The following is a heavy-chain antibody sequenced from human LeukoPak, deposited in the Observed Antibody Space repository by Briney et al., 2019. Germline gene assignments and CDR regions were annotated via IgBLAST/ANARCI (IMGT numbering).Heavy chain of an antibody. CDR3: TTLDFDY. V-gene: IGHV3-73*01. Sequence: GGSLRLSCAASGFTFSGSDMHWVRQASGKGLEWVGRIRNKANSYATAYAASAKGRFTISRDDSKNTAYLQMNSLKTEDTALYYCTTLDFDYWGQGTLVTVSS. CDR2: IRNKANSYAT. CDR1: GFTFSGSD. J-gene: IGHJ4*02.